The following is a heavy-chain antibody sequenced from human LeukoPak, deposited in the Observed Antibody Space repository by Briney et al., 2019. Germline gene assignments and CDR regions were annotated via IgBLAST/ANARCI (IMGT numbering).Heavy chain of an antibody. CDR3: AKDLGPSSNYGGWFDP. CDR1: ALTFSSYA. CDR2: ICGSGGST. Sequence: GGSLTLSCAASALTFSSYAMSWARQAPGEGLEGASAICGSGGSTYYADSEKGRFTISRDNYKNTLYLQMNSLRAEDTAVYYCAKDLGPSSNYGGWFDPWGQGTLGTVSS. D-gene: IGHD4-11*01. J-gene: IGHJ5*02. V-gene: IGHV3-23*01.